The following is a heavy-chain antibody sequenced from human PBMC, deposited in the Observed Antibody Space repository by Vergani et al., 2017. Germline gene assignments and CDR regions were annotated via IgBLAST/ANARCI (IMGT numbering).Heavy chain of an antibody. CDR1: GGSMSGYY. Sequence: QVRLQESGPGLVKPSETLSLTCSVSGGSMSGYYWSWIRQPPGKELEWIGYMYHSGSTNYNPSLETRVTISGDTSKNQFSLKLSSVTAADTAVYYCASAYGDYRRSINWFDPWGQGTLVTVSS. V-gene: IGHV4-59*12. CDR3: ASAYGDYRRSINWFDP. J-gene: IGHJ5*02. CDR2: MYHSGST. D-gene: IGHD4-17*01.